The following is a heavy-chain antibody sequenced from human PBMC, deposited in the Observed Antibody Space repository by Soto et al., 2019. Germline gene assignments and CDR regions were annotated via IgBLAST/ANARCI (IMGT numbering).Heavy chain of an antibody. D-gene: IGHD3-3*01. CDR3: ARTLTWSGYLDYFEY. V-gene: IGHV3-23*01. Sequence: PGGSLRLSCTASRFTFSSYIMNWVRQGPGKGLEWIATITGDGGGAFYADSVKGRFTISGDNSKHTLYLQMDNLSAEDTALYYCARTLTWSGYLDYFEYWAQGTMVTLSS. CDR2: ITGDGGGA. CDR1: RFTFSSYI. J-gene: IGHJ4*02.